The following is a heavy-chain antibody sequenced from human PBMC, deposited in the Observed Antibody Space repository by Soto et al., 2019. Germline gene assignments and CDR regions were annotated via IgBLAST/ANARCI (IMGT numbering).Heavy chain of an antibody. CDR1: GYTFTSYA. J-gene: IGHJ5*02. D-gene: IGHD6-19*01. CDR2: INAGNGNT. CDR3: ARDGGYSSGWYVHWFDP. V-gene: IGHV1-3*01. Sequence: ASVKVSCKASGYTFTSYAMHWVRQAPGQRLEWMGWINAGNGNTKYSQKFQGRVTITRDTSASTAYMELSSLRSEDTAVYYCARDGGYSSGWYVHWFDPWGQGTLVTV.